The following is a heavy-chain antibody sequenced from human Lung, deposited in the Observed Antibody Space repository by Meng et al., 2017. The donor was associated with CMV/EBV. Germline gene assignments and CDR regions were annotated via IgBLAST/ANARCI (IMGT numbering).Heavy chain of an antibody. CDR1: GFTFRSYV. CDR2: VSYDGSNK. Sequence: GGSXRLXXAASGFTFRSYVMHWVRQAPGRGLEWVTLVSYDGSNKYYADSVNGRFTISRDNSRNTLYLQMNSLRVEDTAVYYCATDDSRSPYYSYGMDVWGQGXTVTVSS. V-gene: IGHV3-30*04. D-gene: IGHD6-6*01. CDR3: ATDDSRSPYYSYGMDV. J-gene: IGHJ6*02.